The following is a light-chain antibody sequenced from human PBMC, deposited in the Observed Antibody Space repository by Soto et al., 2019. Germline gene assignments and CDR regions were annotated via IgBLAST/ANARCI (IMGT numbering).Light chain of an antibody. CDR3: QQYNDNWT. CDR1: QSISIW. J-gene: IGKJ1*01. CDR2: KAS. V-gene: IGKV1-5*03. Sequence: DIQMTQSPSTLSASVGDRVTVTCRASQSISIWLAWYQQKPGTAPKLLIYKASTLQSGVPSRFSGSGSGTEFTLTISSLQPDDSATYYCQQYNDNWTFGQGTKVEMK.